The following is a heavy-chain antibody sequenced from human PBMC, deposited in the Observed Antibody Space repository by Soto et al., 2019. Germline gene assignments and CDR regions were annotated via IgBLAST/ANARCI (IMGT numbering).Heavy chain of an antibody. J-gene: IGHJ4*02. Sequence: EVHLVESGGGLVQPGGSLRLSCAASGFTFSNYWMHWVRQAPGKGLMWVSRINSDGSSTTYADSVKGRFTISRDNTKNTLYLQMSSLRVEDTAVYYCASGYCYGANCLGWGQGTLVTVSS. D-gene: IGHD2-15*01. CDR2: INSDGSST. CDR1: GFTFSNYW. CDR3: ASGYCYGANCLG. V-gene: IGHV3-74*01.